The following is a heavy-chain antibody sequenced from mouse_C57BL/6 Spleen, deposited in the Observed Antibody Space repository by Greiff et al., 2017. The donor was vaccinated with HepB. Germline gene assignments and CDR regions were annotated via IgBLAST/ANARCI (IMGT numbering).Heavy chain of an antibody. Sequence: EVQLQQSGPELVKPGASVKISCKASGYTFTDYYMNWVKQSNGKSLEWIGDINPNNGGTSYNQKFKGKATLTVDKSSSTAYMELRSLTSEDSAVYYGARRDYYGSPLDYWGQGTTLTVSS. CDR1: GYTFTDYY. J-gene: IGHJ2*01. CDR3: ARRDYYGSPLDY. D-gene: IGHD1-1*01. V-gene: IGHV1-26*01. CDR2: INPNNGGT.